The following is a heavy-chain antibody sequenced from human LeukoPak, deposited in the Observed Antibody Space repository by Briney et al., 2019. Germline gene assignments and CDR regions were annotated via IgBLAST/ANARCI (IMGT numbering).Heavy chain of an antibody. CDR1: GGSISIYY. CDR2: IYYSGST. D-gene: IGHD3-10*01. J-gene: IGHJ5*02. V-gene: IGHV4-59*01. CDR3: ARVRYYGSGSPPRFDP. Sequence: SETPSLTCAVSGGSISIYYWSWIRQPPGKGLEWIGYIYYSGSTNYNPSLKSRVTISVDTSKNQFSLKLSSVTAADTAVYYCARVRYYGSGSPPRFDPWGQGTLVTVSS.